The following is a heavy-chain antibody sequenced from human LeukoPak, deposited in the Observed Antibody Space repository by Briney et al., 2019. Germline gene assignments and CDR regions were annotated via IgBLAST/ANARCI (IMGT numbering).Heavy chain of an antibody. CDR1: GYTFTGYY. CDR2: INPNSGGT. Sequence: ASVKVSCKASGYTFTGYYMHWVRQAPGQGLEWMGRINPNSGGTNYAQKFQGRVTMTRDTSISTAYMELSSLRSEDTAVYYCARDKYSGSYETFDYWGQGTLVTVSS. J-gene: IGHJ4*02. CDR3: ARDKYSGSYETFDY. V-gene: IGHV1-2*06. D-gene: IGHD1-26*01.